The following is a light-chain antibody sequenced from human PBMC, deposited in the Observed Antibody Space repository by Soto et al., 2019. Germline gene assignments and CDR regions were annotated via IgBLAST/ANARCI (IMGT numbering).Light chain of an antibody. V-gene: IGKV3-15*01. J-gene: IGKJ1*01. Sequence: EIVMTQSPATLSVSPGERDTLSCRASQSVSSSLAWYQQKPGQAPRLLIYGASTRATGIPARCSGSGSGTEFTLTISSLQSEDVAVYDCQQYNNWARTFGQGTKVEIK. CDR1: QSVSSS. CDR2: GAS. CDR3: QQYNNWART.